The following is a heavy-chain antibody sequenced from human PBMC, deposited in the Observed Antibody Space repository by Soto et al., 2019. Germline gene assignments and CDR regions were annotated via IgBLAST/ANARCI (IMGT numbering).Heavy chain of an antibody. D-gene: IGHD3-16*01. CDR1: GFTFSSYA. J-gene: IGHJ4*02. V-gene: IGHV3-23*01. Sequence: GGSLRLSCAASGFTFSSYAMSWVRQAPGKGREWVSAISGSGGSTYYADSVKGRFTISRDNSKNTLYLQMNSLRAEDTAVYYCAKGGAHGDYFDYWGQGTLVTVSS. CDR2: ISGSGGST. CDR3: AKGGAHGDYFDY.